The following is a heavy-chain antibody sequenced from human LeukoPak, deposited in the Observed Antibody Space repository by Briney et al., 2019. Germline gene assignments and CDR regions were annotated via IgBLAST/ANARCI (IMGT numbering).Heavy chain of an antibody. V-gene: IGHV3-33*01. CDR1: GFTFSSYG. Sequence: GGSLRLSCAASGFTFSSYGMYWVRQAPGKGLEWVAVIWYDGSNKYYADSVKGRFTISRDNSKNTLYLQMNSLRAEDTAVYYCARDKVAGCSGGSCYSRIRNWFDPWGQGTLVTVSS. CDR2: IWYDGSNK. D-gene: IGHD2-15*01. CDR3: ARDKVAGCSGGSCYSRIRNWFDP. J-gene: IGHJ5*02.